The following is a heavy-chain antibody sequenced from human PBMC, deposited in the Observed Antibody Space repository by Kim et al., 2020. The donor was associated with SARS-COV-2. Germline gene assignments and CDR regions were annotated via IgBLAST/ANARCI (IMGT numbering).Heavy chain of an antibody. V-gene: IGHV3-23*03. CDR3: AKSRNYYGSGSYSRDY. Sequence: GGSLRLSCAASGFTFSSYAMSWVRQAPGKGLEWVSVIYSGGSSTYYADSVKGRFTISRDNSKNTLYLQMNSLRAEDTAVYYCAKSRNYYGSGSYSRDYWGQGTLVTVSS. D-gene: IGHD3-10*01. J-gene: IGHJ4*01. CDR1: GFTFSSYA. CDR2: IYSGGSST.